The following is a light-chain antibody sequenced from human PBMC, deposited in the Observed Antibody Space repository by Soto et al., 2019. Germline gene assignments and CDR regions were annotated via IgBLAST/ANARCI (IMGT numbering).Light chain of an antibody. CDR2: AAS. J-gene: IGKJ1*01. CDR3: QKYSSGPRT. CDR1: QGISTY. Sequence: DMHMTQSPSSLSASVGDRVTITCRATQGISTYLAWYQQKPGKVPKLLIYAASTLQSGVQSRFSGSGSGTDFTLTISGLQPEDLATYYFQKYSSGPRTFVQGTKVEIK. V-gene: IGKV1-27*01.